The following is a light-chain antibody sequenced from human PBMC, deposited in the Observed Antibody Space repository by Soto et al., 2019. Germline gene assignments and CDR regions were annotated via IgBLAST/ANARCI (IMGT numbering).Light chain of an antibody. CDR1: QTVLYTSNY. CDR3: QQYYTTPVT. J-gene: IGKJ1*01. CDR2: WAS. V-gene: IGKV4-1*01. Sequence: DIVMTQSPDSLAVSLGERATINCKSSQTVLYTSNYLAWYQQKPGQPPKLLIYWASTRESGVPDRFSGSGSGTDFTHTISSLQAEDVAVYYCQQYYTTPVTFGQGTKVEIK.